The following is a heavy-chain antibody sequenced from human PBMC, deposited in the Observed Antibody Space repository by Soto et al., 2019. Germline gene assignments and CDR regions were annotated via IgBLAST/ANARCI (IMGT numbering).Heavy chain of an antibody. V-gene: IGHV4-31*03. CDR2: IYNSGRT. D-gene: IGHD4-17*01. CDR3: ARGLSVTLFDF. CDR1: GDSISSGGYY. J-gene: IGHJ4*02. Sequence: QVQLQESGPGLVQPSQTLSLACTVSGDSISSGGYYWSWIRQHPGKGLEWIGYIYNSGRTFYNPSLKSRATLSVDTSKNQFSLKLSSVTAADTAVYYCARGLSVTLFDFWGQGTLVTVSS.